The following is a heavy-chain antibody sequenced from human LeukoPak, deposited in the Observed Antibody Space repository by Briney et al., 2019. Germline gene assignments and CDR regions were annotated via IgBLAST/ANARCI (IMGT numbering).Heavy chain of an antibody. CDR3: ARDASGSDLPFDY. Sequence: GGSLRLSCAASGFTFSDYYMNWFRQAPGKGLEWLSYISGGGETRYYADSVKGRFTISRDNGKNALYLQINSLRAEDTAVYYCARDASGSDLPFDYWGQGTLVTVSS. CDR2: ISGGGETR. J-gene: IGHJ4*02. V-gene: IGHV3-11*04. D-gene: IGHD2-21*02. CDR1: GFTFSDYY.